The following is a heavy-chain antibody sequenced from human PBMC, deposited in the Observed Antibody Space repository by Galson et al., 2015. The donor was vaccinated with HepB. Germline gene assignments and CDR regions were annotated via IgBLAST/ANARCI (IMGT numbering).Heavy chain of an antibody. J-gene: IGHJ5*02. CDR2: IKSKTDGGTA. Sequence: SLRLSCAASGLRFNTTWMSWVRQTPGKGLEWIGRIKSKTDGGTADYAAPVKGRFTISRDDARNTLYLHMSRVKTDDTGAYYCATDVFFSTFWSWFDPWGQGTLVTVSS. CDR1: GLRFNTTW. D-gene: IGHD2-8*02. V-gene: IGHV3-15*01. CDR3: ATDVFFSTFWSWFDP.